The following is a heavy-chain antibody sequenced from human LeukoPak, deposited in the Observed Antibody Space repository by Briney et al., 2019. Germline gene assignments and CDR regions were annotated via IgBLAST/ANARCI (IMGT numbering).Heavy chain of an antibody. CDR2: ISGSGIST. J-gene: IGHJ4*02. CDR1: GFTFSSYA. CDR3: AKDGGLWVSAHWGDS. Sequence: GGSLRLSCAASGFTFSSYAMSWVRQAPGKGLEWVSAISGSGISTYYADPVKGRFTISRDNSKNTLYLQMNSLRAEDTAVYYCAKDGGLWVSAHWGDSWGRGTLVTVSS. D-gene: IGHD7-27*01. V-gene: IGHV3-23*01.